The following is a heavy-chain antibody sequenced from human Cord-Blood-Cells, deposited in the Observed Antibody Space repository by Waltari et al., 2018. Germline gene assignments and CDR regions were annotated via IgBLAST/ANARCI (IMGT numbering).Heavy chain of an antibody. D-gene: IGHD2-2*01. CDR3: ATARGYPFDY. CDR2: INHSGGT. V-gene: IGHV4-38-2*01. CDR1: GYSISSGYY. J-gene: IGHJ4*02. Sequence: QVQLQESGPGLVKPSETLSLTCAVSGYSISSGYYWGWIRQPPGKGLEWIGSINHSGGTSYNPSLKSRVTISVDTSKDQFSLKLSSVTAADTAVYYCATARGYPFDYWGQGTLVTVSS.